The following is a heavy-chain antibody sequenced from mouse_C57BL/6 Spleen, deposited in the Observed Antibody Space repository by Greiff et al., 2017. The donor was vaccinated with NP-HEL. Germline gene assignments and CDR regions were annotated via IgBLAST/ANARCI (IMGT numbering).Heavy chain of an antibody. J-gene: IGHJ4*01. CDR2: IYPGSGNT. CDR1: GYTFTDYY. V-gene: IGHV1-76*01. Sequence: QVQLKESGAELVRPGASVKLSCKASGYTFTDYYINWVKQRPGQGLEWIARIYPGSGNTYYNEKFKGKATLTAEKSSSTAYMQLSSLTSEDSAVYFWARGSTTVVAKDYAVDYWGQGTSVTVSS. CDR3: ARGSTTVVAKDYAVDY. D-gene: IGHD1-1*01.